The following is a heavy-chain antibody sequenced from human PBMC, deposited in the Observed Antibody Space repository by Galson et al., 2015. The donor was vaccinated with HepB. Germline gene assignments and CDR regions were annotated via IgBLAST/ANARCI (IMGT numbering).Heavy chain of an antibody. V-gene: IGHV3-7*05. CDR1: EFILSMYW. J-gene: IGHJ4*02. CDR2: IKEDGSEK. CDR3: AKVFPEKTDGWYRQALYYFDS. Sequence: SLRLSCAASEFILSMYWMNWVRQASGKGLEWVANIKEDGSEKNYVDSVKGRFTISRDNSQNTLFLQMNSLRADDTAIYFCAKVFPEKTDGWYRQALYYFDSWGQGTRVTVSS. D-gene: IGHD6-19*01.